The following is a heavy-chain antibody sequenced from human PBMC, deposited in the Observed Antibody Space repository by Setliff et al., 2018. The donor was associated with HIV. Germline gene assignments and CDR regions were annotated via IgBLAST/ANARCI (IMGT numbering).Heavy chain of an antibody. Sequence: GESLKISCKASGYTFTSYAMHWVRQAPGQRLEWMGWINAGNGNTKYSQKFQGRVTITRDTSASTAYMELSSLRSEDTAVYYCARGVVVVPAAIPSNWFDPWGQGTLVTVSS. J-gene: IGHJ5*02. V-gene: IGHV1-3*01. CDR2: INAGNGNT. CDR3: ARGVVVVPAAIPSNWFDP. D-gene: IGHD2-2*02. CDR1: GYTFTSYA.